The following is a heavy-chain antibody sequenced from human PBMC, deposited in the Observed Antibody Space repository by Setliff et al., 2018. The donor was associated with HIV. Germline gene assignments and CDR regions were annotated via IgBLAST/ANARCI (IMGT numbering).Heavy chain of an antibody. Sequence: SETLSLTCAVYGGSVSGHYWGWFRQPPGKGLEWIGEITPSGATNYLPSLKSRVTISVDTSKNQFSLKLSSVTAADAAVYYCASRVYYYDSSGYLREEGFDPWGLGTLVTVS. J-gene: IGHJ5*02. V-gene: IGHV4-34*01. CDR1: GGSVSGHY. CDR3: ASRVYYYDSSGYLREEGFDP. D-gene: IGHD3-22*01. CDR2: ITPSGAT.